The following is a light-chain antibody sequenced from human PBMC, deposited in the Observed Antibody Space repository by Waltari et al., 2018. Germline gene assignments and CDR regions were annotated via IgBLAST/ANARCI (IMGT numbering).Light chain of an antibody. CDR2: KDS. CDR1: TLTKQF. J-gene: IGLJ2*01. V-gene: IGLV3-25*03. Sequence: SYELTQPPSVSVSPGQTARITCAGDTLTKQFADWYQKKPGQAPVVVIYKDSVRPSGIPERLSGSSSGTTDTLTSSGVQAEDEADYYCQSADSSGTSRDVLFGGGTKLTVL. CDR3: QSADSSGTSRDVL.